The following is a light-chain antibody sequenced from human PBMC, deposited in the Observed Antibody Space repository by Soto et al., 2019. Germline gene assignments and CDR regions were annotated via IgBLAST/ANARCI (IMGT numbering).Light chain of an antibody. Sequence: EIVMTQSPATLSVSPGERATLSCRASQSVGSDLAWYQQKPGQAPRLVIYDIFTRATGIPVRFSGSGSGTDFTLTISSLQPEDFAVYFCHQDFNLPWTFGQGTKVDIK. V-gene: IGKV3D-15*02. J-gene: IGKJ1*01. CDR2: DIF. CDR3: HQDFNLPWT. CDR1: QSVGSD.